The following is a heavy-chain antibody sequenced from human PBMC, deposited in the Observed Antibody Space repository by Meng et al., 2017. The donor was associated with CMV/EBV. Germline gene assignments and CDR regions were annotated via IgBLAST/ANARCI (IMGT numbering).Heavy chain of an antibody. CDR1: GGSISSYY. CDR3: ARGFSHPRYCSSTSCYPADYYYGMDV. Sequence: SETLSLTCTVSGGSISSYYWSWIRQPPGKGLEWIGEINHSGSTNYNPSLKSRVTMSVDTSKNQFSLKLSSVTAADTAVYYCARGFSHPRYCSSTSCYPADYYYGMDVWGQGTTVTVSS. D-gene: IGHD2-2*01. CDR2: INHSGST. V-gene: IGHV4-34*01. J-gene: IGHJ6*02.